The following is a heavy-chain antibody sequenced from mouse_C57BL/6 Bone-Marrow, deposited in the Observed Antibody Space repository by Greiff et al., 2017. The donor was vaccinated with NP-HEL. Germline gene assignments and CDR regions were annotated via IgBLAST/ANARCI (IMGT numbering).Heavy chain of an antibody. Sequence: EVQLQQSGAELVKPGASVKLSCTASGFNIKDYYMHWVKQRTEQGLVWIGRIDPEDGETKYAPTFQGMATITADTSSYPAYLQLISPTSQDAAVDYCARSAIPYYYAMDYWGQGTSVTVSS. V-gene: IGHV14-2*01. J-gene: IGHJ4*01. CDR1: GFNIKDYY. D-gene: IGHD1-2*01. CDR3: ARSAIPYYYAMDY. CDR2: IDPEDGET.